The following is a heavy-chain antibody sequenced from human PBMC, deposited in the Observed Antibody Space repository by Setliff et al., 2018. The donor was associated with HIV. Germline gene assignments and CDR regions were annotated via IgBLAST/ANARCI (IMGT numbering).Heavy chain of an antibody. V-gene: IGHV4-39*07. D-gene: IGHD3-22*01. Sequence: PSETLSLRLSCAASGFSFDDYGMSWVRQVPGKGLEWIGSIYYSGRTYHNPSLKSRVTISIDTSKNQFSLKLSSVTAADTAVYSCARDMMYHYDNSGSFGWFDPWGQGTLVTVSS. CDR1: GFSFDDYG. CDR3: ARDMMYHYDNSGSFGWFDP. CDR2: IYYSGRT. J-gene: IGHJ5*02.